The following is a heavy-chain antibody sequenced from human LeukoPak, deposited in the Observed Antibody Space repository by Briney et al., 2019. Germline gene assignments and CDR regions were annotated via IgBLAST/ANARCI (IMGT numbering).Heavy chain of an antibody. V-gene: IGHV4-31*03. Sequence: SETLSLTCTVSGASISDLGYYWSWIRQRPGEGLEWIGFFDYRGATYYNPSLKSRLTISLDTSKNQFSLNLSSVTAADTAVYYCARGDGYDNNWGQGTLVTVSS. CDR3: ARGDGYDNN. J-gene: IGHJ4*02. CDR1: GASISDLGYY. CDR2: FDYRGAT. D-gene: IGHD5-12*01.